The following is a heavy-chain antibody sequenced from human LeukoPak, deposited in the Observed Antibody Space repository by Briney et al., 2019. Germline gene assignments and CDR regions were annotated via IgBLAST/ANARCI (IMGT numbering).Heavy chain of an antibody. CDR2: ISPSGGIT. V-gene: IGHV3-23*01. Sequence: GGTLRLSCAASGFTFSSHGMNWVRQAPGKGLEWVSGISPSGGITYYTDSVKGRFTISRDNSKNTLYLQMNSLRAEDTAVYYCAKILRWSFFDYWGQGTLVTVSS. D-gene: IGHD4-23*01. J-gene: IGHJ4*02. CDR1: GFTFSSHG. CDR3: AKILRWSFFDY.